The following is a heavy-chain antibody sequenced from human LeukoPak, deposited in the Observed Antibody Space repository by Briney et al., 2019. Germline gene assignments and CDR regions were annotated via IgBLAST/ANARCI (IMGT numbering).Heavy chain of an antibody. V-gene: IGHV4-59*01. J-gene: IGHJ5*02. CDR2: IYYSGST. D-gene: IGHD6-13*01. CDR1: GGSISSYY. CDR3: ARALSWSSLNWFDP. Sequence: SETLSLTCTVAGGSISSYYWSWIRQPPGRGLEWIGYIYYSGSTNYNPSLKSRVTISVDTSKNQFSLKLSSVTAADTAVYYCARALSWSSLNWFDPWGQGTLVTVSS.